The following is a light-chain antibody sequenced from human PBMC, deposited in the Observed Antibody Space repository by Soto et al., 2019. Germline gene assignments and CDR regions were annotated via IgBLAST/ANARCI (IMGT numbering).Light chain of an antibody. CDR2: EGT. CDR1: SSDVGSYNF. J-gene: IGLJ2*01. V-gene: IGLV2-23*01. Sequence: QSVLTQPASVSGSPGQSVTISCTGTSSDVGSYNFVSWFQQHPGKAPKLIIYEGTERPSGVSNRFSASKSRNTASLTISGLQPEDEAYYYCCSYAGPSTIFGGGTKLTVL. CDR3: CSYAGPSTI.